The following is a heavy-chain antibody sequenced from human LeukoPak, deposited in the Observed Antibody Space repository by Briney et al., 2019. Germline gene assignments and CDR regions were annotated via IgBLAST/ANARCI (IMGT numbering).Heavy chain of an antibody. V-gene: IGHV4-59*08. CDR1: GGSISSYY. J-gene: IGHJ3*02. CDR3: ARPRGSYGNGDAFDI. D-gene: IGHD1-26*01. CDR2: VYYCGST. Sequence: PSETLSLTCTVSGGSISSYYWSWIRQPPGKGLEWMGYVYYCGSTNYNPSLESRVTISVDTSKNQFSLNLSSVTAADTAVYYCARPRGSYGNGDAFDIWGQGTMVTVSS.